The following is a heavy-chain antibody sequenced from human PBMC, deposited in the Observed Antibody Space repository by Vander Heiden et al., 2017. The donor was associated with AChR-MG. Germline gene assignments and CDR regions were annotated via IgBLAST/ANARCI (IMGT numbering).Heavy chain of an antibody. CDR3: AKVGHNWNDWGWFDP. CDR1: GFTFSSYG. J-gene: IGHJ5*02. D-gene: IGHD1-20*01. V-gene: IGHV3-30*02. Sequence: QVQLVESGGGVVQPGGSLRLSCAASGFTFSSYGMHWVRQAPGKGLEWVAFIRYDGSNKYYADSVKGRFTISRDNSKNTLYLQMNSLRAEDTAVYYCAKVGHNWNDWGWFDPWGQGTLVTVSS. CDR2: IRYDGSNK.